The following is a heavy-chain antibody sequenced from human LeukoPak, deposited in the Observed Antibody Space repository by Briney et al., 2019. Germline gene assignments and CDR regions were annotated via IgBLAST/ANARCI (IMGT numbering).Heavy chain of an antibody. D-gene: IGHD3-22*01. Sequence: ASVKVSCTASGYTFTGYYMHWVRPAPGQGLEWMGWINPNSGGTNYAQKFQGRVTMTRDTSISTAYMELSRLRSDDTAVYYCARSGDDYDSSGYYYPFDYWGQGTLVTVSS. V-gene: IGHV1-2*02. J-gene: IGHJ4*02. CDR3: ARSGDDYDSSGYYYPFDY. CDR2: INPNSGGT. CDR1: GYTFTGYY.